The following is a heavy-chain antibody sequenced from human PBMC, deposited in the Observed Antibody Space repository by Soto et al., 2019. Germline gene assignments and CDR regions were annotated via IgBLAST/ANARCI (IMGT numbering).Heavy chain of an antibody. CDR3: ARAGRKWGHFDC. CDR2: INHSETT. V-gene: IGHV4-34*01. J-gene: IGHJ4*02. CDR1: GGSFSGYY. D-gene: IGHD1-26*01. Sequence: SETLSLTCGVYGGSFSGYYWSWIRQPPGEGLEWIGEINHSETTNYNPSLKSRVTISVDTSKNQFSLTLNSVTAADTAVYYCARAGRKWGHFDCWGQGALVTVSS.